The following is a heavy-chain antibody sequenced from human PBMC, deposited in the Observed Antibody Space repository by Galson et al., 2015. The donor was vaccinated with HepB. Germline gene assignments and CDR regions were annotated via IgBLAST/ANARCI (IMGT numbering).Heavy chain of an antibody. D-gene: IGHD3-22*01. J-gene: IGHJ5*02. CDR3: AKDSPTRYYDSSGYNPENWFDP. Sequence: SLRLSCAASGFTFSSYGMHWVRQAPGKGLEWVAVISYDGSNKYYADSVKGRFTISRDNSKNTLYLQMNSLRAEDTAVYYCAKDSPTRYYDSSGYNPENWFDPWGQGTLVTVSS. V-gene: IGHV3-30*18. CDR2: ISYDGSNK. CDR1: GFTFSSYG.